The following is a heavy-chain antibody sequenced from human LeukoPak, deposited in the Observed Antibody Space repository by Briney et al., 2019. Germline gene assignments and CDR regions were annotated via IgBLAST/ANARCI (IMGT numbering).Heavy chain of an antibody. CDR2: IYYSGST. CDR1: GGSISSSSYY. D-gene: IGHD3-9*01. Sequence: SETLSLTCTVSGGSISSSSYYWGWIRQPPGKGLEWIGSIYYSGSTYYNPSLKSRVTISVDTSKNQFSLKLSSVTAADTAVYYCARATYDILTGYHYYFDYWGQGTLVTVSS. V-gene: IGHV4-39*01. J-gene: IGHJ4*02. CDR3: ARATYDILTGYHYYFDY.